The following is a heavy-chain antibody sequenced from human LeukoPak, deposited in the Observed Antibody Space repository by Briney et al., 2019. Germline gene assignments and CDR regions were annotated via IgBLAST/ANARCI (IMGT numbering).Heavy chain of an antibody. CDR2: ISGSGYPI. D-gene: IGHD3-3*01. CDR3: ARVRGLEWLLKHLDS. CDR1: GFTFSTYE. J-gene: IGHJ4*02. Sequence: QSGGSLRLSCTASGFTFSTYEMNWVRQAPGKGLEWVSYISGSGYPIYYADSVKGRFTISRDNAKNSLYLQMNSLRAEDTAIYYCARVRGLEWLLKHLDSWGQGTLVTVS. V-gene: IGHV3-48*03.